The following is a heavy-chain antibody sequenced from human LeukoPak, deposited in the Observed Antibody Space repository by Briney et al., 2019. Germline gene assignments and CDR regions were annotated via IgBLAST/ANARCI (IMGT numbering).Heavy chain of an antibody. CDR2: ISSSSSTT. V-gene: IGHV3-48*01. D-gene: IGHD3-3*01. CDR1: GFTFSSYA. Sequence: GGSLRLSCAASGFTFSSYAMSWVRQAPGKGLEWVSYISSSSSTTYYADSVKGRFTISRDNAKNSLYLQMNSLRAEDTAVYYCARDHTYYDFWSGYYTFDYWGQGTLVTVSS. CDR3: ARDHTYYDFWSGYYTFDY. J-gene: IGHJ4*02.